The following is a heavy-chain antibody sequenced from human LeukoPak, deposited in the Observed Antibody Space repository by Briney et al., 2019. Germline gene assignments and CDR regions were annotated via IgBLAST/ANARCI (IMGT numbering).Heavy chain of an antibody. D-gene: IGHD4-17*01. CDR1: GFTFSNYW. Sequence: PGGSLRLSCAASGFTFSNYWMSWVRQAPGKGLEWVANIKQDGSEKYYVDSVKGRFTISRDNAKNSVYLQMNSLRAEDTAVYYCARATTVTPSSPPDYWGQGTLVTVSS. V-gene: IGHV3-7*01. J-gene: IGHJ4*02. CDR2: IKQDGSEK. CDR3: ARATTVTPSSPPDY.